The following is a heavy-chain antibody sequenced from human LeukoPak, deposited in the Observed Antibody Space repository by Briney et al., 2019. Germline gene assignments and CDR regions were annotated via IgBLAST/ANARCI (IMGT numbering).Heavy chain of an antibody. Sequence: GRSLRLSCAASGFTFSDYYMSWIRQAPGKGLEWVSYISSSSSYTNYTDSVKGRFTISRDNAKNSLYLQMNSLRAEDTAVYYCARDFDSSSWYPNWFDPWGQGTLVTVSS. J-gene: IGHJ5*02. V-gene: IGHV3-11*05. CDR1: GFTFSDYY. D-gene: IGHD6-13*01. CDR3: ARDFDSSSWYPNWFDP. CDR2: ISSSSSYT.